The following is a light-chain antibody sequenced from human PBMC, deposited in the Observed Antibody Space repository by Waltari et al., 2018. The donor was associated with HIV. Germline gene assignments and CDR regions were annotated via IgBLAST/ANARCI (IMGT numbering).Light chain of an antibody. CDR3: QSYDSSLTGSV. J-gene: IGLJ2*01. CDR2: GNT. CDR1: SSNLGAGYD. Sequence: QSVLTQPPSVSGAPGQRVTISCPGSSSNLGAGYDLPWYQQLPGTAPKLLIYGNTNRPSGVPDRFSGSKSGTSPSLAITGLQAEDEADYYCQSYDSSLTGSVFGGGTKLTVL. V-gene: IGLV1-40*01.